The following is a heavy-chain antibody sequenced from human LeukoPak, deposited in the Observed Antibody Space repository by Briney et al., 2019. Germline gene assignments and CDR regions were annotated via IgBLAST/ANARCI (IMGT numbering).Heavy chain of an antibody. Sequence: QAAGSLRLSCAASGFTFSSYGMHWVRQAPDKGLEWVAFIRYDGNSKDYADSVKGRFTISRDNSKNTLYLQMNSLRGEDTALYYCAKGGGYSYENYYYYMDVWGKGTTVTVSS. CDR3: AKGGGYSYENYYYYMDV. J-gene: IGHJ6*03. D-gene: IGHD5-18*01. CDR2: IRYDGNSK. CDR1: GFTFSSYG. V-gene: IGHV3-30*02.